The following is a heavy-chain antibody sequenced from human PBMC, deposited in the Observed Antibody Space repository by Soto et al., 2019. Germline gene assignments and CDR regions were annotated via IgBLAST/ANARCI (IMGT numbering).Heavy chain of an antibody. J-gene: IGHJ4*02. CDR3: ARAGGLGAVAVDS. D-gene: IGHD6-19*01. CDR2: IYHSGST. V-gene: IGHV4-30-2*01. CDR1: GGSISSGGYS. Sequence: QLQLQESGSGLVKPSQTLSLTCAVSGGSISSGGYSWSWIRQPPGKGLEWIGYIYHSGSTYYNPSLTGRVTISVARSKNQFSLKLSSVTAADTAVYYCARAGGLGAVAVDSWGQGTLVTVSS.